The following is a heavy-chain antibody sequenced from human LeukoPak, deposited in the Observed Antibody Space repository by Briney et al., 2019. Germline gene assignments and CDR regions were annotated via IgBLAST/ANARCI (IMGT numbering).Heavy chain of an antibody. V-gene: IGHV3-53*01. Sequence: PGGSLRLSCAASGFTVSSNYMSWVRQAPGKGLEWVSVIYSGGSTYYADSVKGRFTISRDNSKNTLYLQMNSLRAEDTAVYYCAREERYDSSLRAYYWGQGTLVTVSS. D-gene: IGHD3-22*01. CDR3: AREERYDSSLRAYY. J-gene: IGHJ4*02. CDR1: GFTVSSNY. CDR2: IYSGGST.